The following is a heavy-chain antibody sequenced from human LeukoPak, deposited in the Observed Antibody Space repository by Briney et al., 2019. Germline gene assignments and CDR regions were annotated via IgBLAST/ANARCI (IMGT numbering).Heavy chain of an antibody. D-gene: IGHD4-23*01. CDR2: VSGSGGST. J-gene: IGHJ4*02. CDR1: GFSLSGHW. Sequence: GGSLRLSCATSGFSLSGHWMNWVRQAPGKGLEWVSTVSGSGGSTYYADSVKGRFTISRDNSKSTLYLQMNSLRAEDTAVYYCAKDFFDGNSVGTYFDYWGQGTLVTVSS. V-gene: IGHV3-23*01. CDR3: AKDFFDGNSVGTYFDY.